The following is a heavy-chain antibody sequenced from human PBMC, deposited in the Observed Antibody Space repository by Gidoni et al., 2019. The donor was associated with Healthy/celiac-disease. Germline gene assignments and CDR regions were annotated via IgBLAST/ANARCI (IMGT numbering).Heavy chain of an antibody. CDR2: ITHSGST. J-gene: IGHJ4*02. CDR3: ASVDSSSSMNSVDY. D-gene: IGHD6-6*01. Sequence: QVQLQQWGAGLLKPSEPLSLTCAVYGGSFSGYSWSWIRQPQGKGLEWIGEITHSGSTNYNPSLKSRVTIPVDTSKNQFSLKLSSVTAADTAVYYCASVDSSSSMNSVDYWGQGTLVTVSS. V-gene: IGHV4-34*01. CDR1: GGSFSGYS.